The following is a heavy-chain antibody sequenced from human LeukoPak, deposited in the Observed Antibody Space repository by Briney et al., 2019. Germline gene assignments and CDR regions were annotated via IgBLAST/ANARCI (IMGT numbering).Heavy chain of an antibody. D-gene: IGHD3-16*02. CDR2: INPNSGGT. CDR3: ARDKRGLGIMITFGGVIVDY. J-gene: IGHJ4*02. V-gene: IGHV1-2*02. CDR1: GYTFTGYY. Sequence: ASVKVSCKASGYTFTGYYMHWVRQAPGQGLEWMGWINPNSGGTNYAQKFQGRVTMTRDTSISTAYMELSRLRSDDTAVYYCARDKRGLGIMITFGGVIVDYWGQGTLVTVSS.